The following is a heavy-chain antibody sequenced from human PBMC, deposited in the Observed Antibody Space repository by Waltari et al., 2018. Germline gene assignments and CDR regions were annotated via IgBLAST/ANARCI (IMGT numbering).Heavy chain of an antibody. D-gene: IGHD3-10*01. CDR2: ISGTGART. J-gene: IGHJ4*02. CDR3: AAGFGDFSSFDY. CDR1: GLTFSSYA. Sequence: EVQLLESGGGLVQPGGSLRLSCAASGLTFSSYAMNWVRQAPGKGLGWVSGISGTGARTYYAVSVKGRFTVSRDNSQDTLYVQMNSLRVEDTAIYYCAAGFGDFSSFDYWGQGTLITVSS. V-gene: IGHV3-23*01.